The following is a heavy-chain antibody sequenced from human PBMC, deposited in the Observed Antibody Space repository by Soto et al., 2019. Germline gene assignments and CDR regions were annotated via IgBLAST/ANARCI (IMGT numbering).Heavy chain of an antibody. J-gene: IGHJ5*02. V-gene: IGHV1-69*12. D-gene: IGHD6-6*01. CDR1: GGTLSSYA. Sequence: QVQLVQSGAEVKKPGSSVKVSCKASGGTLSSYAISWVRQAPGQGLEWMGGIIPIFGTANYAQKFQGRVTITADEATSTAYMELSSLRSEDTAVYYCARDLEIGPRDNWFDPWGQGTLVTVSS. CDR2: IIPIFGTA. CDR3: ARDLEIGPRDNWFDP.